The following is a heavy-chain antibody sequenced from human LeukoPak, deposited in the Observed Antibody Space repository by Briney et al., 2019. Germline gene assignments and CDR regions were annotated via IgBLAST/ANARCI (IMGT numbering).Heavy chain of an antibody. CDR2: IYTSGST. CDR1: GGSISSSSYY. J-gene: IGHJ4*02. V-gene: IGHV4-39*07. CDR3: ARDGDSGDYAY. Sequence: SDTLSLTCTVSGGSISSSSYYWGWIRQPPGKGLEWIGRIYTSGSTNYNPSLKIRVTISADTSKNQFSLKLTSVTAADTAVYYCARDGDSGDYAYWGEGTLVTVP. D-gene: IGHD4-17*01.